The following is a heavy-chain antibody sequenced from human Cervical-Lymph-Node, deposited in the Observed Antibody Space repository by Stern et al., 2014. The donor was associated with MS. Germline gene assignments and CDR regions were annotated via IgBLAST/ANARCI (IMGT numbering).Heavy chain of an antibody. Sequence: VQLVQSGAEVEKPGASVKVSCRASGYTFTRYDIHWVRRASGQGLEWMGWMNPDSADTGIAQKFQARITMTSDTSISTAYLELHSLKSEDTAVYYCTRGPRPWGRGTLVTVSS. CDR1: GYTFTRYD. CDR3: TRGPRP. J-gene: IGHJ4*02. CDR2: MNPDSADT. V-gene: IGHV1-8*01.